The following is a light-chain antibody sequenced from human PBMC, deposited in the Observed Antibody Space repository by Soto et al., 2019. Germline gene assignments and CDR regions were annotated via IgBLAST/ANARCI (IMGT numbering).Light chain of an antibody. V-gene: IGKV1-39*01. J-gene: IGKJ2*01. CDR1: QSVRTY. Sequence: DIQMTQSPSSLSASVGDRVTITCRASQSVRTYLNWYQRKPGKAPQVLIYGASALQSGVPSRFSGSGSGTDFTLTVSSLQPEDFATYYCQQSFTTPYTFGQGTKLEIK. CDR3: QQSFTTPYT. CDR2: GAS.